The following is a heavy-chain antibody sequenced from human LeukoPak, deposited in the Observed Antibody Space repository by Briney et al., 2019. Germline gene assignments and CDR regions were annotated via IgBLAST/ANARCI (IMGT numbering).Heavy chain of an antibody. D-gene: IGHD3-10*01. Sequence: SETLSLTCPVYGGSFSGYYWSWLRQPPGKGLDWIGEINHSGSTNHNPSLKSRVTIAVDTSKNQFSLKLSSVTAADTAVYYCARRTGILWFGESPLYYFDYWGQGTLVTVSS. CDR3: ARRTGILWFGESPLYYFDY. J-gene: IGHJ4*02. CDR2: INHSGST. CDR1: GGSFSGYY. V-gene: IGHV4-34*01.